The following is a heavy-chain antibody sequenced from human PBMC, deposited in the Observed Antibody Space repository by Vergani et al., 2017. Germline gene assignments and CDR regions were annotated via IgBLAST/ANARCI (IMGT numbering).Heavy chain of an antibody. V-gene: IGHV5-51*01. CDR2: IYPGDSDT. CDR3: ARRSRWYSSGWYRNGMDV. Sequence: EVQLVQSGAEVKKPGESLKISCKGSGYSFTSYWIGWVRQMPGKGLEWMGIIYPGDSDTRYSPSFQGQVTISADKSISTAYLQWSSLKASDTAMYYCARRSRWYSSGWYRNGMDVWGQGTTVTVSS. J-gene: IGHJ6*02. D-gene: IGHD6-19*01. CDR1: GYSFTSYW.